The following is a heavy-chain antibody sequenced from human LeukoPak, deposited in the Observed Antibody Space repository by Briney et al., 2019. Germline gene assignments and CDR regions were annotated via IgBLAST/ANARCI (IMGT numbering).Heavy chain of an antibody. D-gene: IGHD2-15*01. J-gene: IGHJ6*03. CDR3: ARAEKYCSGGSRYHNYYMDV. Sequence: PSETLSLTCTVSGGSISSHYWSWIRQPPGKGLEWIGYIYYSGSTNYNPSLKSRVTISVDTSKNQFSLKLSSVTAADTAVYCCARAEKYCSGGSRYHNYYMDVWGKGTTVTVSS. CDR1: GGSISSHY. CDR2: IYYSGST. V-gene: IGHV4-59*11.